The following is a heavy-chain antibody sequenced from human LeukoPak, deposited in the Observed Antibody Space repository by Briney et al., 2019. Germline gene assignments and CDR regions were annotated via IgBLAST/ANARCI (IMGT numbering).Heavy chain of an antibody. CDR1: GGSISSSSYY. CDR3: ARWRHVPAATQYFDY. J-gene: IGHJ4*02. CDR2: IYYSGST. Sequence: SETLSLTCTVSGGSISSSSYYWGWIRQPPGKGLEWIGSIYYSGSTYYNPSLKSRVTISVDTSKNQFSLKLSSVTAADTAVYYCARWRHVPAATQYFDYWGQGTLVTVSS. D-gene: IGHD2-2*01. V-gene: IGHV4-39*07.